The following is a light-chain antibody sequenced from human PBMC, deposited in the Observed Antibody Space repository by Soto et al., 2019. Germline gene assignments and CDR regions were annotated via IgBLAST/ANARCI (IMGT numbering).Light chain of an antibody. CDR3: GSYATSDTFV. CDR1: ASDVGAYNY. V-gene: IGLV2-14*01. J-gene: IGLJ1*01. Sequence: QSVLTQPASVSGSPGQSMTISCTGTASDVGAYNYVSWYQHHPDKAPKLMIYEVRNRPSGVSNRFSGSKSVNTASLTISGLQPEDEADYYCGSYATSDTFVFGTGTKVTVL. CDR2: EVR.